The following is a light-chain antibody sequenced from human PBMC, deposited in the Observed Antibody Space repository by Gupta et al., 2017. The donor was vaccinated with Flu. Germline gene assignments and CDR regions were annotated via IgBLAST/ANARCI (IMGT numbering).Light chain of an antibody. Sequence: QSDLTQPASVTGSPGQSLTISFTGTSSDVGGYNYVSWYQQHPGKSPKLMIYEVSSRRSGVAHRFSGSKSGNTASLTISGLQAEEVADYYCSSDTSISTLSVFGSGTKVTVL. V-gene: IGLV2-14*01. J-gene: IGLJ1*01. CDR3: SSDTSISTLSV. CDR1: SSDVGGYNY. CDR2: EVS.